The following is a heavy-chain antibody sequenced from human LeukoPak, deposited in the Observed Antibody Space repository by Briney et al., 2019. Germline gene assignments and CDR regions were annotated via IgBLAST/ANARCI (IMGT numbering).Heavy chain of an antibody. CDR1: VFTFSIYG. CDR3: AELGITMIGGV. CDR2: ISGSCGIT. V-gene: IGHV3-23*01. Sequence: GGSLRLSCAASVFTFSIYGMRGVPQAPGRGLECCSAISGSCGITYYADSVKGRLTISRQNSKNTLYLQMNRLRAEDMDVYYCAELGITMIGGVWGKGTTVTISS. J-gene: IGHJ6*04. D-gene: IGHD3-10*02.